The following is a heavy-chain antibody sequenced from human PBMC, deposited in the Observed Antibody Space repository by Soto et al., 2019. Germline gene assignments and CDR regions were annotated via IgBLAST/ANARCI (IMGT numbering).Heavy chain of an antibody. CDR3: ARGGANVLRYFDWLSHGP. CDR1: GYTFTGYY. CDR2: INPNSGGT. J-gene: IGHJ5*02. D-gene: IGHD3-9*01. V-gene: IGHV1-2*04. Sequence: ASVKVSCKASGYTFTGYYMHWVRQAPGQGLEWMGWINPNSGGTNYAQKFQGWVTMTRDTSISTAYMELSRLRSDDTAVYYCARGGANVLRYFDWLSHGPRGQGTLVTVSS.